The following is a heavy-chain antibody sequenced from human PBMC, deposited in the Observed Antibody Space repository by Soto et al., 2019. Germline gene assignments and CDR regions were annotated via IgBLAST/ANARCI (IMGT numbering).Heavy chain of an antibody. CDR1: GFSLSTSGMC. CDR3: ARIVEGGRYGDYWWDLDH. D-gene: IGHD4-17*01. Sequence: SGPTLVNPTQTLTLTCTFSGFSLSTSGMCVTWIRQPPGKALEWLAHIDWNDYKRYSTSLKTRLTISKDTSKNQVVLTMTNMDPADTATYYCARIVEGGRYGDYWWDLDHWGQGTLVTVSS. V-gene: IGHV2-70*01. J-gene: IGHJ4*02. CDR2: IDWNDYK.